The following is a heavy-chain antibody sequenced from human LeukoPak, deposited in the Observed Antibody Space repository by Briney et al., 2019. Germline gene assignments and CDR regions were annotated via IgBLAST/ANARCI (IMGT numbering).Heavy chain of an antibody. CDR2: ISGSGGRT. J-gene: IGHJ4*02. CDR3: LHGVTVSGNC. D-gene: IGHD6-19*01. Sequence: GGSLRLSCAASGFTFRSYAMSWVRQAPGKGLEWVSDISGSGGRTYYADSVKGRFTISRDNSKNTLYLQMSSLRAEDTVVYYCLHGVTVSGNCWGQGTLVTVSS. CDR1: GFTFRSYA. V-gene: IGHV3-23*01.